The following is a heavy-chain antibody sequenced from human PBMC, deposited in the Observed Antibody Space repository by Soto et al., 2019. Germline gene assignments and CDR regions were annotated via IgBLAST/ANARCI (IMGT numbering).Heavy chain of an antibody. CDR1: GFSFSNFA. Sequence: EVQLLQSGGDLVQPGGSLRVSCVASGFSFSNFAMSWVRQAPGKGLEWVSGIRGSGAESHYADSVRGRFIISRDNSKNTVYLEMHSLNVGDTAVYYCARSEGADGVVWFDTWGQGTLVTVSS. CDR2: IRGSGAES. D-gene: IGHD1-26*01. J-gene: IGHJ5*02. V-gene: IGHV3-23*01. CDR3: ARSEGADGVVWFDT.